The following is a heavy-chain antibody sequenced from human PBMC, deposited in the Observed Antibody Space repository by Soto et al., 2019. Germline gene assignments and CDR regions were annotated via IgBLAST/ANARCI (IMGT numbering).Heavy chain of an antibody. D-gene: IGHD3-16*01. Sequence: SETLSRTCTASSASFSKYYWSWIRQPPGEGLEWIGYIYFNGNTNYNPSLQRRVTISIDTSKKQISLNLTSVTDADTAVYYCASVTFGVDVLAHWGQGTTVTVS. V-gene: IGHV4-59*01. CDR3: ASVTFGVDVLAH. J-gene: IGHJ4*02. CDR2: IYFNGNT. CDR1: SASFSKYY.